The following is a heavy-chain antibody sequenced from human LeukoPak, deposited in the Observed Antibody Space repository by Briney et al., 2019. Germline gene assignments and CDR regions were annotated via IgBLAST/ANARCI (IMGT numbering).Heavy chain of an antibody. CDR1: GFTFSTYW. D-gene: IGHD3-10*01. J-gene: IGHJ4*02. CDR2: IKHGGSQK. CDR3: VGAPSDPADSGRDY. V-gene: IGHV3-7*05. Sequence: GGSLRLSCGASGFTFSTYWMSWVRQAPGKGLEWVANIKHGGSQKYYVDSVKGRFTISRDNAKNSVYLQMNSLRAEDTALYYCVGAPSDPADSGRDYWGQGTLATVSS.